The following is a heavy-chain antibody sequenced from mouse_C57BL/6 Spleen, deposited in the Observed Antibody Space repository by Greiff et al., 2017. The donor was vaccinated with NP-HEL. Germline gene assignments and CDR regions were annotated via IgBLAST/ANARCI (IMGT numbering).Heavy chain of an antibody. CDR1: GFTFSSYA. CDR3: ARDGYYPSGFAY. V-gene: IGHV5-4*01. CDR2: ISDGGSYT. D-gene: IGHD2-3*01. Sequence: EVMLVESGGGLVKPGGSLKLSCAASGFTFSSYAMSWVRQTPEKRLEWVATISDGGSYTYYPDNVKGRFTISRDNAKNNLYLQMSHLKSEDTAMYYCARDGYYPSGFAYWGQGTLVTVSA. J-gene: IGHJ3*01.